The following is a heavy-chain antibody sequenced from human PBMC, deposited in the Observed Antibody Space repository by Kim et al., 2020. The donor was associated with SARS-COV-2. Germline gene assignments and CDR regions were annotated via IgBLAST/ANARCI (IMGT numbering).Heavy chain of an antibody. D-gene: IGHD1-7*01. CDR3: ARIRGTGTTRSESYHYYMDV. J-gene: IGHJ6*03. CDR1: GFSLFTRGMC. CDR2: IDWDDDK. V-gene: IGHV2-70*11. Sequence: SGPTLVNPTQTLTLTRTFSGFSLFTRGMCVTWIRQPPGKALEWLARIDWDDDKYYNTSLKTRLTISKDTSRNQVVLIMTNMDPVDTATYYCARIRGTGTTRSESYHYYMDVWGKGTTVNVSS.